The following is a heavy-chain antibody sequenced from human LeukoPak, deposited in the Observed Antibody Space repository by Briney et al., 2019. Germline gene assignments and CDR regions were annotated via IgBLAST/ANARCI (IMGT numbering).Heavy chain of an antibody. D-gene: IGHD5-18*01. V-gene: IGHV4-34*01. CDR1: GGSFSGYY. J-gene: IGHJ4*02. CDR3: ARAPGEWIQLQVGFDY. Sequence: PSETLSLTCAVYGGSFSGYYWSWIRQPPRKGLEWIGEINHSGSTNYNPSLKSRVTISVDTSKNQFSLKLSSVTAADTAVYYCARAPGEWIQLQVGFDYWGQGTLVTVSS. CDR2: INHSGST.